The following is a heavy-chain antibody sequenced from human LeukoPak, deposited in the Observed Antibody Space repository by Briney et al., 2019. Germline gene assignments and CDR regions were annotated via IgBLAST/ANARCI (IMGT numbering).Heavy chain of an antibody. J-gene: IGHJ4*02. CDR3: ARNQKHDAGAYAAHFEY. CDR2: TSYDANNK. Sequence: GGSLRLSCAASGFTFSTYAMHWVRQAPGKGLEWVAVTSYDANNKYYADSVKGRFTISRDNSKNTLYLQMNSLRAEDTAVYYCARNQKHDAGAYAAHFEYWGQGTLVTVSS. CDR1: GFTFSTYA. D-gene: IGHD4-17*01. V-gene: IGHV3-30-3*01.